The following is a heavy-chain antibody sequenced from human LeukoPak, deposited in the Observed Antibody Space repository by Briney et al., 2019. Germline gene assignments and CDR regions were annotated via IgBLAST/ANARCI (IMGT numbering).Heavy chain of an antibody. J-gene: IGHJ4*02. CDR3: ASGDGYLQPY. V-gene: IGHV3-53*01. CDR2: IHYDGKI. CDR1: GFSVSGKF. Sequence: GGSLRLSCAASGFSVSGKFMSWVRQAPGKGLEWVSIIHYDGKIRYAGSAGGRFTIYRDDSENTLFLRMNSLRVDDTAVYFCASGDGYLQPYWGQGTLVTVSS. D-gene: IGHD2-21*01.